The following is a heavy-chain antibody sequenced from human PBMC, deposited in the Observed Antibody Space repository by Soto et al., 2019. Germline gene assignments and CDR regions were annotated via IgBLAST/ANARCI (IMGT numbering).Heavy chain of an antibody. V-gene: IGHV4-34*01. CDR2: INHSGST. Sequence: SETLSLTCAVYGGSFSGYYCSWIRQPPGKGLEWIGEINHSGSTNYNPSLKSRVTISVDTSKNQFSLKLSSVTAADTAVYYCARGAYGGNSGEYFQHWGQGTLVTVSS. D-gene: IGHD4-17*01. CDR3: ARGAYGGNSGEYFQH. J-gene: IGHJ1*01. CDR1: GGSFSGYY.